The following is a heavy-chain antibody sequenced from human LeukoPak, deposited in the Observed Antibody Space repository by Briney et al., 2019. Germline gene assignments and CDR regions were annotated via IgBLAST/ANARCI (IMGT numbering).Heavy chain of an antibody. V-gene: IGHV3-30*02. CDR1: GFTFSSYG. Sequence: GGSLRLSCAASGFTFSSYGMHWVRQAPGKGLEWVAFIRYDGSNKYYADSVKGRFTISRDNSKNTLYLQMNSLRAEDTAVYYCAKDGGLYDGYYFDYWGQGTLVTVSS. CDR3: AKDGGLYDGYYFDY. D-gene: IGHD5/OR15-5a*01. J-gene: IGHJ4*02. CDR2: IRYDGSNK.